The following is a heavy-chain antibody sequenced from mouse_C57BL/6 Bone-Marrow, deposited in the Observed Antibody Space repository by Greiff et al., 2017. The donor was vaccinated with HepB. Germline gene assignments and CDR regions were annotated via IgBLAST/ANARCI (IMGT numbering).Heavy chain of an antibody. CDR2: IYPGSGST. V-gene: IGHV1-55*01. D-gene: IGHD2-1*01. J-gene: IGHJ3*01. CDR1: GYTFTSYW. CDR3: ARGMYYGNTWFAY. Sequence: VQLQQSGAELVKPGASVKMSCKASGYTFTSYWITWVKQRPGQGLEWIGDIYPGSGSTNYNEKFKSKATLTVDTSSSTAYMQLSSLTSEDSAVYYCARGMYYGNTWFAYWGQGTLVTVSA.